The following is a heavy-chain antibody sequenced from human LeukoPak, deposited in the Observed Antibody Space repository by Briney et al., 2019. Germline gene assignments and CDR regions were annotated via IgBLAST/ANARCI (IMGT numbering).Heavy chain of an antibody. CDR2: MNPNSGNT. J-gene: IGHJ3*02. CDR1: GYTFTSYD. CDR3: ARGGGSSWYDAFDT. V-gene: IGHV1-8*01. D-gene: IGHD6-13*01. Sequence: ASVKVSCKASGYTFTSYDINWVRQATGQGLEWMGWMNPNSGNTGYAQKFQGRVTTTRNTSISTAYMELSSLRSEDTAVYYCARGGGSSWYDAFDTWGQGTMVTVSS.